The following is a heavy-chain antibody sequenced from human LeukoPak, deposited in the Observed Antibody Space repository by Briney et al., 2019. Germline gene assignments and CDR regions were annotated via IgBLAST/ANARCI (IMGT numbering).Heavy chain of an antibody. CDR3: ARERMGELSYDACGT. Sequence: PGGSLRLSCAASGFTFSSYAMHWVRQAPGKGLEWVAVISYNGGNKFYADSVKGRFTISRDNSKNTLYLQMNSLRAEDTAVYYCARERMGELSYDACGTWGQGTMVTVSS. CDR1: GFTFSSYA. J-gene: IGHJ3*02. V-gene: IGHV3-30-3*01. D-gene: IGHD3-16*02. CDR2: ISYNGGNK.